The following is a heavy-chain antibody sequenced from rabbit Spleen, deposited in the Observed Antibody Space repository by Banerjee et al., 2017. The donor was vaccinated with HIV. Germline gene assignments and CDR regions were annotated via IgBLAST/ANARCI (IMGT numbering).Heavy chain of an antibody. CDR3: ARLGHADYPYAYGLKL. CDR2: INIVTGKS. D-gene: IGHD6-1*01. CDR1: GVSLNDKDV. V-gene: IGHV1S45*01. Sequence: QEQLEESGGDLVKPGASLTLTCIASGVSLNDKDVMCWVRQAPGKGLEWIACINIVTGKSVYASWAKGRFTISKSSSTTVTLQMTSLTAADTATYFCARLGHADYPYAYGLKLWGPGTLVTVS. J-gene: IGHJ4*01.